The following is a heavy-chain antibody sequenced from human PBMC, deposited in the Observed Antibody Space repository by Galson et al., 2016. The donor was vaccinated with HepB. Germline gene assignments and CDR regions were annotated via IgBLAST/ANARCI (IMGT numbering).Heavy chain of an antibody. Sequence: LTCTVFGGSMTSGGFYWSWIRQLPGKGLEWIGHIYYSGATYYNPSLKSRVTISVDTSKNQFSLNLISVTAADTAGYFCAREGPYWSGNYWFDPWGQGTLVTVSS. D-gene: IGHD3-3*01. CDR1: GGSMTSGGFY. V-gene: IGHV4-31*03. CDR3: AREGPYWSGNYWFDP. CDR2: IYYSGAT. J-gene: IGHJ5*02.